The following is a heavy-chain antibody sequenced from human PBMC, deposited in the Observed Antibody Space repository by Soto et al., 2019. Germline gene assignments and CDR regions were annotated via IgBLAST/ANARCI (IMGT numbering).Heavy chain of an antibody. CDR3: ARDSAFLFGSTGYFDY. CDR1: GYTFANYG. CDR2: ISGHDGKT. V-gene: IGHV1-18*04. J-gene: IGHJ4*02. Sequence: QVELKQSGAAVKKPGASVKVSCRASGYTFANYGITWVRQAPGQGLQWMGWISGHDGKTKSNKNLQGRITMTTDTSTNTAYLALKNLKSEDTAIYYCARDSAFLFGSTGYFDYWGQGTLVSVSS. D-gene: IGHD2-15*01.